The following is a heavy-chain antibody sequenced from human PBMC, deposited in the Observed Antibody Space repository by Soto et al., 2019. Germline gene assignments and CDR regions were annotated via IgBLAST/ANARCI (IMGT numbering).Heavy chain of an antibody. Sequence: GESLKISCKGSGYSFTSYWISWVRQMPGKGLEWMGRIDPSDSYTNYSPSFQGHVTISADKSISTAYLQWSSLKASDTAMYYCVRGITMVRGVTNLGYYYYGMDVWGQGTTVTVS. V-gene: IGHV5-10-1*01. CDR3: VRGITMVRGVTNLGYYYYGMDV. J-gene: IGHJ6*02. CDR2: IDPSDSYT. CDR1: GYSFTSYW. D-gene: IGHD3-10*01.